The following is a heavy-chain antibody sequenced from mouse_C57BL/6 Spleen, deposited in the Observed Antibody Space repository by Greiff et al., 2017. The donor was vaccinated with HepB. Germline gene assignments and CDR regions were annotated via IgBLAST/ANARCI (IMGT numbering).Heavy chain of an antibody. CDR1: GYTFTSYW. J-gene: IGHJ4*01. CDR2: IYPGSGST. Sequence: VQLQQPGAELVKPGASVKMSCKASGYTFTSYWITWVKQRPGQGLEWIGDIYPGSGSTNYNEKFKSKATLTVDKSSSTAYMQLSSLTSEDSAVYYSARYFGSPYYYAKDDWGQGTSVTVSS. CDR3: ARYFGSPYYYAKDD. D-gene: IGHD1-1*01. V-gene: IGHV1-55*01.